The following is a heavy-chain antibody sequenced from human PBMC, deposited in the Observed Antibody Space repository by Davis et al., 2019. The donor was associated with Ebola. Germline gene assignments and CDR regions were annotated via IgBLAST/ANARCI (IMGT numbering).Heavy chain of an antibody. V-gene: IGHV1-24*01. CDR1: GYSLTELS. D-gene: IGHD4-11*01. CDR2: FDPEDGEG. J-gene: IGHJ6*02. Sequence: AASVKVFCKVSGYSLTELSIHWVRQAPGKGLEWMGAFDPEDGEGIYAQKFQGRVTMTEDTSTNTAYMELTSLRSEDTAVYYCAMDDYSNSRYGMDVWGQGTTVTVSS. CDR3: AMDDYSNSRYGMDV.